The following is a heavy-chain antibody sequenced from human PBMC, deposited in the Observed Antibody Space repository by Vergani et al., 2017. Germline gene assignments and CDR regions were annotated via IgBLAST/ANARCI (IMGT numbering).Heavy chain of an antibody. V-gene: IGHV7-4-1*02. D-gene: IGHD6-19*01. J-gene: IGHJ5*02. CDR1: GYTFTSYA. CDR2: INTNTGNP. CDR3: ARRTGGSGWSPYNWFDP. Sequence: QVPLVQSGSALKKPGASVKVSCKASGYTFTSYAMNWVRQAPGQGLEWMGWINTNTGNPTYAQGFTGRFVFSLDTSVSTAYLQISSLKAEDTAVYYCARRTGGSGWSPYNWFDPWGQGTLVTVSS.